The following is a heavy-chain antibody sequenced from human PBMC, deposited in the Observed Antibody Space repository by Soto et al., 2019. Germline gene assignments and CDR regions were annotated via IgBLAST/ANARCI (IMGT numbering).Heavy chain of an antibody. V-gene: IGHV1-69*12. D-gene: IGHD3-16*01. CDR1: GGTFSSYA. CDR3: AQCLLGVNYYYGMDV. J-gene: IGHJ6*02. CDR2: IIPIFATA. Sequence: QVQLVQSGAEVKKPGSSVKVSCKASGGTFSSYAINWVRQAPGQGLEWMGGIIPIFATADYAQKFQGRVTITADESTSKAYMELSSLRSEDKAVYYCAQCLLGVNYYYGMDVWGQGTTVTVSS.